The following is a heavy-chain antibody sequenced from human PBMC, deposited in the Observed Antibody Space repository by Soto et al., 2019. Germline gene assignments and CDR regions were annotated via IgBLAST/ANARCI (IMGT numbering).Heavy chain of an antibody. CDR3: ARESEDLTSNFDY. CDR2: ISSTTNYI. V-gene: IGHV3-21*06. J-gene: IGHJ4*02. CDR1: GFTFTRYI. Sequence: GGSRRLCCAASGFTFTRYIMNWVRQAPGKGLEWVSSISSTTNYIYYGDSMKGRFTISRDNAKNSLYLEMNSLRAEDTAVYYCARESEDLTSNFDYWGQGTLVTVSS.